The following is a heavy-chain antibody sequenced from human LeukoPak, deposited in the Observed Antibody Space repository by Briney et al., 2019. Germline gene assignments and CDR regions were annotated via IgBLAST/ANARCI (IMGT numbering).Heavy chain of an antibody. Sequence: SETLSLTYAVYGGSFSGYYWSWIRQPPGKGLEWIGEINHSGSTNYNPSLKSRVTISVDTSKNQFSLKLSSVTAADTAVYYCARGRGSIWSYYYYYMDVWGKGTTVTVSS. D-gene: IGHD6-13*01. CDR1: GGSFSGYY. CDR2: INHSGST. V-gene: IGHV4-34*01. J-gene: IGHJ6*03. CDR3: ARGRGSIWSYYYYYMDV.